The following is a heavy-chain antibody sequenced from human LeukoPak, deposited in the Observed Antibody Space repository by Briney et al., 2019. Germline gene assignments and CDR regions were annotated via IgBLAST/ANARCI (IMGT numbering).Heavy chain of an antibody. J-gene: IGHJ4*02. CDR1: GYPFTSYY. D-gene: IGHD4-17*01. CDR2: INPSGGST. CDR3: ARSYGDFDY. V-gene: IGHV1-46*01. Sequence: DSLKVSCKASGYPFTSYYMHWVRQAPGQGLEWMGIINPSGGSTSYAQKFQGRVTMTRDTSTSTVYMVLSCLRSEDTAVYYCARSYGDFDYWGQGTLVTVS.